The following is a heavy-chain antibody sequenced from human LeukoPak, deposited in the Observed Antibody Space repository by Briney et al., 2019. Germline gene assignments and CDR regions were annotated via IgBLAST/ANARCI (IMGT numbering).Heavy chain of an antibody. CDR1: GGSISSYY. J-gene: IGHJ3*02. Sequence: PSGTLSLTCTVSGGSISSYYWSWIRQPAGKGLEWIGRIYTSGSTNYNPSLKSRVTMSVDTSKNQFSLKLSSVTAADTAVYYCARDQTYYDSSGYSLYAFDIWGQGTMVTVSS. CDR3: ARDQTYYDSSGYSLYAFDI. D-gene: IGHD3-22*01. CDR2: IYTSGST. V-gene: IGHV4-4*07.